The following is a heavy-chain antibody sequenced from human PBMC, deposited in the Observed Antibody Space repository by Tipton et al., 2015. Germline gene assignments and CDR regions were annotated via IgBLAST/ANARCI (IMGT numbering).Heavy chain of an antibody. J-gene: IGHJ4*02. CDR2: IKYDGSEK. D-gene: IGHD4-17*01. Sequence: SLRLSCAASGFTFRSEWMSWVRQAPGKGLEWVANIKYDGSEKYYVDSVKGRFSISRDNAKNSLYLQLNSLGAEDTAVYYCATVMGPSYGDYVAYWGQGALVTVSS. CDR3: ATVMGPSYGDYVAY. CDR1: GFTFRSEW. V-gene: IGHV3-7*01.